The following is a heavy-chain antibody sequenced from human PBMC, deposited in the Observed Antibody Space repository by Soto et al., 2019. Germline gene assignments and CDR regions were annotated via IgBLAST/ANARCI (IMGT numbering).Heavy chain of an antibody. Sequence: GXSVKVSCKASGGTLSSYAISWVRQAPGQGLEWMGGIIPIFGTANYAQKFQGRVTITADESTSTAYMELSSLRSEDTAVYYCARDLRYCTNGVCYTEFDYWGHGTLVTV. CDR3: ARDLRYCTNGVCYTEFDY. CDR1: GGTLSSYA. CDR2: IIPIFGTA. J-gene: IGHJ4*01. D-gene: IGHD2-8*01. V-gene: IGHV1-69*13.